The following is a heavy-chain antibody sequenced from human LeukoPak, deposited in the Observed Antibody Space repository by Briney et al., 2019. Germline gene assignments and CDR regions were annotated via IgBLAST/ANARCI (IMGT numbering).Heavy chain of an antibody. Sequence: SETLSLTCTVSGGSISSYYWSWIRQPAGKGLEWIGRIYTSGSTNYNPSLKSRVTMSVDTSKNQFSLKLSSVTAADTAVYYCASGRSSWSYYYYMDVWGKGTTVTVSS. V-gene: IGHV4-4*07. J-gene: IGHJ6*03. CDR1: GGSISSYY. D-gene: IGHD6-13*01. CDR3: ASGRSSWSYYYYMDV. CDR2: IYTSGST.